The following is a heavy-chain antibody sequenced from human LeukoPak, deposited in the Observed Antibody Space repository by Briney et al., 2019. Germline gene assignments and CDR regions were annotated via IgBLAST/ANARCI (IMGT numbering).Heavy chain of an antibody. CDR3: ARDLSITGTRNWFDP. J-gene: IGHJ5*02. V-gene: IGHV1-69*04. D-gene: IGHD1-20*01. Sequence: GASVKVSCKASGGTFSSYAISWVRQAPGQGLEWMGRIIPILGIANYAQKFQGRVTITADKSTSTAYMELSSLRSEDTAVYYCARDLSITGTRNWFDPWGQGTLVTVSP. CDR1: GGTFSSYA. CDR2: IIPILGIA.